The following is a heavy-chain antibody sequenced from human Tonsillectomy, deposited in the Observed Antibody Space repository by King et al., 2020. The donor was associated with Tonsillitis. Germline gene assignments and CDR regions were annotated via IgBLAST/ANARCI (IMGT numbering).Heavy chain of an antibody. D-gene: IGHD6-13*01. V-gene: IGHV3-30*04. CDR1: GFTFSNYA. CDR2: ISYDGNNK. CDR3: ATESGCEPQPDIGEYFQH. J-gene: IGHJ1*01. Sequence: VQLVESGGGVVQPGRSLRLSCAASGFTFSNYAMHWVRQAPGKGLEWVAVISYDGNNKYYADSVKGRFTISRENSKNTLYLQMISLRAEDTAVYYCATESGCEPQPDIGEYFQHWGQGTLVTVSS.